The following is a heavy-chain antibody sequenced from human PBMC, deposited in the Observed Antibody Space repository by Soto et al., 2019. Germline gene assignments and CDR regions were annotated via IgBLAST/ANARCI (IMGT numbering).Heavy chain of an antibody. CDR2: IYYSGST. Sequence: PSETLSLTCTVSGGSISNYYWSWIRQPPGKGLEWIGYIYYSGSTNYNPSLRSRVTISVDTSKNQFSLKLSSVTAADTAVYYCARKHGTGYFDYWGQGTLVTVSP. D-gene: IGHD2-8*02. J-gene: IGHJ4*02. CDR1: GGSISNYY. V-gene: IGHV4-59*08. CDR3: ARKHGTGYFDY.